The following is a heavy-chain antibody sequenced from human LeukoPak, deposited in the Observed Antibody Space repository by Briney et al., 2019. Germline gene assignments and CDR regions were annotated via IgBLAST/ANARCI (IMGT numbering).Heavy chain of an antibody. Sequence: VGSLPLSCAASGFIFHTYNMKWVRQAPGKGLEWVSYISSSSSTVYYADSVKGRFTISRDNAKNSLYLQMDSLTDEDTAVYYCARSSGHVFPDYWVQGTLATVPS. V-gene: IGHV3-48*02. CDR2: ISSSSSTV. CDR3: ARSSGHVFPDY. J-gene: IGHJ4*02. CDR1: GFIFHTYN. D-gene: IGHD3-22*01.